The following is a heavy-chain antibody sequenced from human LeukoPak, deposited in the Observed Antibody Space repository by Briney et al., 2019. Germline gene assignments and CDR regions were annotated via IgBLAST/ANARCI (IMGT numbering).Heavy chain of an antibody. Sequence: SETLSLTCTVSGGSISSYYWSWIRRPPGKGLEWIGYIYYSGSTNYNPSLKSRVTISVDTSKNQFSLKLSSVTAADTAVYYCARVPSYYYDSSGYWDAFDIWGQGTMVTVSS. CDR3: ARVPSYYYDSSGYWDAFDI. J-gene: IGHJ3*02. CDR1: GGSISSYY. CDR2: IYYSGST. V-gene: IGHV4-59*01. D-gene: IGHD3-22*01.